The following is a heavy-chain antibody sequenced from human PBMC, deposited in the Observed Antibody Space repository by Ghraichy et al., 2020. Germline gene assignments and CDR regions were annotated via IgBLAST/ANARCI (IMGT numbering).Heavy chain of an antibody. D-gene: IGHD4-23*01. V-gene: IGHV3-48*02. Sequence: GESLNISCVGSGFTFSSYSLNWVRQSPGKGLEWVSYITSSSRNTFYADSVKGRFTISRDNAQNSLSLQMNSLRDEDTAVYYCARGSRVVRFYYYDGMDVWGQGTMVTVSS. CDR3: ARGSRVVRFYYYDGMDV. CDR2: ITSSSRNT. J-gene: IGHJ6*02. CDR1: GFTFSSYS.